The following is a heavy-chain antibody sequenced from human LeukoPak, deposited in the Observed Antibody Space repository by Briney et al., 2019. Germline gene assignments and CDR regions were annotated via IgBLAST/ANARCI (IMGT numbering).Heavy chain of an antibody. CDR2: ISSSSSYI. V-gene: IGHV3-21*01. D-gene: IGHD3-22*01. CDR3: ARDWDSSGYEEMAFDI. Sequence: KPGGSLRLSCAASGFTFSSYSMNWVRQAPGKGLEWVSSISSSSSYIYYADSVKGRFTISRDNSKNTLYLQMNSLRAEDTAVYYCARDWDSSGYEEMAFDIWGQGTMVTVSS. CDR1: GFTFSSYS. J-gene: IGHJ3*02.